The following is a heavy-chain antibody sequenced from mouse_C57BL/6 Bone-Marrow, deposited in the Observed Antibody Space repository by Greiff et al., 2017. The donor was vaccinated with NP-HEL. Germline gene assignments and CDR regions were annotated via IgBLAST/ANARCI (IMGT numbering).Heavy chain of an antibody. D-gene: IGHD1-1*01. CDR3: VRGDTTVGDYFDY. V-gene: IGHV10-1*01. J-gene: IGHJ2*01. CDR2: IRSKSNNYAT. Sequence: EVQGVESGGGLVQPKGSSKLSCAASGFSFNTYAMNWVRQAPGKGLEWVARIRSKSNNYATYYADSVKDRFTISRDDSESMLYLQMNHLKTEDTAMYYCVRGDTTVGDYFDYWGQGTTLTVSS. CDR1: GFSFNTYA.